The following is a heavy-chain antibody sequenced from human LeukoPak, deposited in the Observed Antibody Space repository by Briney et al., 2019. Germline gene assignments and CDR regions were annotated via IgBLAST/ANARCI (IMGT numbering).Heavy chain of an antibody. J-gene: IGHJ4*02. V-gene: IGHV1-2*02. D-gene: IGHD3-22*01. CDR1: GYTFTGYY. CDR3: ARDAAYYYDSSGYYAA. CDR2: INPNSGGT. Sequence: GASVKVSCKASGYTFTGYYMHWVRQAPGQGLEWMGWINPNSGGTNYAQKFQGRVTMTRDTSISTAYMELSRLRSDDTAVYYCARDAAYYYDSSGYYAAWGQGTLVTASS.